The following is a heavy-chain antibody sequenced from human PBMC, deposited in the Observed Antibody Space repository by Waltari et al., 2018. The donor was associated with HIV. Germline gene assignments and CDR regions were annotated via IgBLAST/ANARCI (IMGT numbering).Heavy chain of an antibody. J-gene: IGHJ4*02. Sequence: QLQVRESGPGLVKPSETLSLTCTVSGGSISSSNYYWGWLPQPPGKGLEWVGNVYYTGSTYSNPSLKSRVTISVDTSKNQFSLRLNSVTAADTAVYYCGRDWMFRSLTGEDTVAIPAHYRSDQQDNWGRGTLVTVSS. V-gene: IGHV4-39*07. CDR1: GGSISSSNYY. CDR2: VYYTGST. CDR3: GRDWMFRSLTGEDTVAIPAHYRSDQQDN. D-gene: IGHD2-2*01.